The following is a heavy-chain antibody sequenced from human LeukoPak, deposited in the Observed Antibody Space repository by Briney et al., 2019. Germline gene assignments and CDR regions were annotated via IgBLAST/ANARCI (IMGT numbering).Heavy chain of an antibody. V-gene: IGHV1-24*01. D-gene: IGHD2-2*02. CDR2: FDPEDGET. CDR1: GYTLTELS. J-gene: IGHJ4*02. CDR3: ATPVGCSSTSCYNLGY. Sequence: ASVKVSCKVSGYTLTELSMHWVRQAPGKGLEWMGGFDPEDGETIYAQKFQGRVTMTEDTSTDTAYMELSSLRSEDTAVYYCATPVGCSSTSCYNLGYWGQGSLVTVCS.